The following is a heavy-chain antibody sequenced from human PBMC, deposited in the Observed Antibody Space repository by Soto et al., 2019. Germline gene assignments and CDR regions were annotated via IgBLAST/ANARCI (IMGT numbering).Heavy chain of an antibody. CDR1: GYTFTSYA. Sequence: QVHLVQSGAEEKKPGASVRVSCKASGYTFTSYAVHWVRQAPGQRLEWMGWINGDIGNTEYSQKFQGRVTFTRDTSASTDYMEVSSLKSEDTAVYYCARGAYGDPFDYWGQGTLVTVSS. D-gene: IGHD4-17*01. CDR3: ARGAYGDPFDY. J-gene: IGHJ4*02. V-gene: IGHV1-3*05. CDR2: INGDIGNT.